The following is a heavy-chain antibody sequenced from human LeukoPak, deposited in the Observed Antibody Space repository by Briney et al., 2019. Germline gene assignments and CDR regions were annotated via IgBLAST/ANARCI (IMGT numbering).Heavy chain of an antibody. CDR2: IYAPGDT. CDR3: VRGEQHLIFVY. V-gene: IGHV3-66*01. CDR1: GFTFSSDA. J-gene: IGHJ4*02. Sequence: GGSLRLSCAVSGFTFSSDAMSCVRQAPGKGLEWVSSIYAPGDTHYADSVKGRFTISRDHSKNTLYLQMNDMRVEETGVYYSVRGEQHLIFVYWGQGNLVTVSS. D-gene: IGHD3-3*01.